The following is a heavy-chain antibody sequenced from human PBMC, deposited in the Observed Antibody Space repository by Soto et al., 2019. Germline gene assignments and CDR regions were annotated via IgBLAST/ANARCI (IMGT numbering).Heavy chain of an antibody. Sequence: PSETLSLTCTVSGGSISSGDYYWSWIRQPPGKGLEWIGYIYYSGSTYYNPSLKSRVTISVDTSKNQLSLKLSSVTAADTAVYYCAREGPKRNYYDSSGSFDYWGQGTLVTSPQ. J-gene: IGHJ4*02. V-gene: IGHV4-30-4*01. CDR2: IYYSGST. CDR3: AREGPKRNYYDSSGSFDY. D-gene: IGHD3-22*01. CDR1: GGSISSGDYY.